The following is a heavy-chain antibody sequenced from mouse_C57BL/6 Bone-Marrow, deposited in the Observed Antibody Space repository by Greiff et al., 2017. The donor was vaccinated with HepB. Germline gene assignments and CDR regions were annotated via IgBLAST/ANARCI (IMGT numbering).Heavy chain of an antibody. V-gene: IGHV1-19*01. CDR1: GYTFTDYY. Sequence: EVKLQESGPVLVKPGASVKMSCKASGYTFTDYYMNWVKQSHGKSLEWIGVINPYNGGTSYNQKFKGKATLTVDKSSSTAYMELNSLTSEDSAVYYCSRILRGFDYWGQGTTLTVSS. CDR2: INPYNGGT. J-gene: IGHJ2*01. CDR3: SRILRGFDY.